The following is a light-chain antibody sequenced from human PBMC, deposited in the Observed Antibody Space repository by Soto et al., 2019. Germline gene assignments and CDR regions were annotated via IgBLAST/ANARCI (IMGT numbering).Light chain of an antibody. Sequence: EIVLTQSPDTLSLSPGERATLSCRASQSVSTNSLAWYQQRPGQAPRPLIYGASSRATGTPDRFSGSGSGTDFTLTISRLEPEDFGVYYCQQFGSSIPHTFGQGTKLEIK. CDR2: GAS. CDR1: QSVSTNS. J-gene: IGKJ2*01. V-gene: IGKV3-20*01. CDR3: QQFGSSIPHT.